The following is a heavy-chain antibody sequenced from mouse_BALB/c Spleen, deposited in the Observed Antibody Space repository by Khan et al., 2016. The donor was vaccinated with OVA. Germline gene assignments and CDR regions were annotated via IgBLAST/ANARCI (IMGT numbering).Heavy chain of an antibody. CDR3: AGGFPTF. Sequence: EVQLQESGPDLVKPSQSLSLTCTVTGYSITSGYNWHWIRQFPGNKLEWVGYIHYSGSTSYNPSLKSRISITRDTSKNQFFLQLNSVTTDDTATYYCAGGFPTFWGQGTLVTVSA. CDR2: IHYSGST. V-gene: IGHV3-1*02. CDR1: GYSITSGYN. J-gene: IGHJ3*01.